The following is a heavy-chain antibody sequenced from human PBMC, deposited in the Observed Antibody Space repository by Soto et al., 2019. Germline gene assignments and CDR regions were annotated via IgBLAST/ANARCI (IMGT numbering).Heavy chain of an antibody. Sequence: PSETLSLTCTVSGGSISSDYWNWIRQPAGKGLEWIGRISTSGSTNYNPSLKSQVTMSVDTSKNQFSLRLSSVTAADTAIYYCARELGDPIFGVVPGGGKLQNWFDPWGQGTLVTVSS. D-gene: IGHD3-3*01. J-gene: IGHJ5*02. V-gene: IGHV4-4*07. CDR1: GGSISSDY. CDR3: ARELGDPIFGVVPGGGKLQNWFDP. CDR2: ISTSGST.